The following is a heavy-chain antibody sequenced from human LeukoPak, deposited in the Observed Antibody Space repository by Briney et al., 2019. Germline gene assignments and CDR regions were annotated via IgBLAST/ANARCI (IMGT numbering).Heavy chain of an antibody. Sequence: GSLRLSCAASGFTFSDYYMSWIRQAPGKGLEWVSYISSSSSYTNYADSVKGRFTISRDNAKNSLYLQMNSLRAEDTAVYYCARDGRSGPNWFDPWGQGTLVTVSS. J-gene: IGHJ5*02. D-gene: IGHD7-27*01. CDR3: ARDGRSGPNWFDP. V-gene: IGHV3-11*06. CDR2: ISSSSSYT. CDR1: GFTFSDYY.